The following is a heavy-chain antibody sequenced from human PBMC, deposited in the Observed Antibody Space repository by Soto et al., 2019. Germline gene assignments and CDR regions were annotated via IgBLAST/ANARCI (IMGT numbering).Heavy chain of an antibody. Sequence: QVQLVESGGGVVQPGRSLRLSCAASGFTFSNYAMHWVSQAPGRGLEWVAVISYDGINKYYADSVRGRFTISRDNSKNTPYLQINSLRAEDTAVYYCARENYDISGYYYYYYYGMDVWGQGTTVTVSS. CDR3: ARENYDISGYYYYYYYGMDV. D-gene: IGHD3-22*01. CDR1: GFTFSNYA. V-gene: IGHV3-30-3*01. CDR2: ISYDGINK. J-gene: IGHJ6*02.